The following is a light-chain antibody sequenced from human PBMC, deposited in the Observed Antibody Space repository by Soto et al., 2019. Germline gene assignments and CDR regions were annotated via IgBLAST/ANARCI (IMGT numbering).Light chain of an antibody. CDR1: QSISDT. Sequence: EIVMTQSPATLSVSPGERANLSFRASQSISDTLAWYQQKPGQAPRLLIHAASRRATGIPDRFSGSGSGTDFTLTISRLEPEDFAVYYCQQYGSSPWTFGQGTKVDI. CDR2: AAS. V-gene: IGKV3-20*01. CDR3: QQYGSSPWT. J-gene: IGKJ1*01.